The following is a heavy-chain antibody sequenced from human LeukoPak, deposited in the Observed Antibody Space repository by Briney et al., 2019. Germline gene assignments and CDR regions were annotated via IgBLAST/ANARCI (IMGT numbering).Heavy chain of an antibody. D-gene: IGHD3-10*01. J-gene: IGHJ3*02. CDR1: AYTFTIYY. Sequence: ASVKVSCKASAYTFTIYYMHWLRQAPGQGLEWMGIINPSGGSTLYAQNFQGRVTMTSDTSTSTIYMDLSSLRSEGTAVYYCARKGSGIRAFDIWGQGTMVTVSS. CDR2: INPSGGST. CDR3: ARKGSGIRAFDI. V-gene: IGHV1-46*01.